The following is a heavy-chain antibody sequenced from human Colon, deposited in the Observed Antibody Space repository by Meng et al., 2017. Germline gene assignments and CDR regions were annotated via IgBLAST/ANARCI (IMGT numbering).Heavy chain of an antibody. Sequence: GGSLRPSCAASGFPFSSYWMNWVRQIPGKGLVWVSRVSNDESITSYADSVQGRFTISRDNAKNTLYLQMNSLRLEDTAVYYCATDSDTSMPSWGQGTLVTVSS. V-gene: IGHV3-74*01. J-gene: IGHJ5*02. CDR2: VSNDESIT. CDR3: ATDSDTSMPS. D-gene: IGHD5-18*01. CDR1: GFPFSSYW.